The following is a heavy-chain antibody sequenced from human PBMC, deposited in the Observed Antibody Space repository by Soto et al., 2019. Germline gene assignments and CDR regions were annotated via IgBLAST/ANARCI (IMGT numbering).Heavy chain of an antibody. CDR3: ARDQYCGGGTCYVANWFDP. D-gene: IGHD2-15*01. V-gene: IGHV1-18*01. CDR2: ISAYNGNT. Sequence: ASVKVSYKASGYTFTSYGISWVRQAPGQGLEWMGWISAYNGNTIYARKLQGRVTMTTDTSTSTAYMELRSLRSDDTAVYFCARDQYCGGGTCYVANWFDPWGQGTLVTVSS. J-gene: IGHJ5*02. CDR1: GYTFTSYG.